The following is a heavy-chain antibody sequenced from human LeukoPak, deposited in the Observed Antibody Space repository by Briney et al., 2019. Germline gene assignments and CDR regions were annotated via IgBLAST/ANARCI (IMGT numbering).Heavy chain of an antibody. J-gene: IGHJ6*03. V-gene: IGHV1-46*01. Sequence: ASVKVSCKASGYTFTSYYMHWVRQAPGQGLEWMGIINPSGGSTSYAQKFQGRVTMTRDTSTSTVYMELSSLRSEDTAVYYCARVNGGYSSSWHKYYYYYMDVWGKGTTVTVSS. CDR3: ARVNGGYSSSWHKYYYYYMDV. D-gene: IGHD6-13*01. CDR1: GYTFTSYY. CDR2: INPSGGST.